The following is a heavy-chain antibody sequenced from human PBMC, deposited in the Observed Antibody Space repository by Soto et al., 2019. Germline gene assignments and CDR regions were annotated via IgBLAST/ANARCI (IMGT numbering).Heavy chain of an antibody. V-gene: IGHV1-18*01. CDR1: GYTFTSYG. J-gene: IGHJ6*02. CDR2: ISAYNGNT. Sequence: QVQLVQSGAEVKKPGASVKVSCKASGYTFTSYGISWVRQAPGQGLEWMGWISAYNGNTNYAQKLQGRVTMTTDTSPSTAYMELRSLRSDDTAVYYCARETDRNYYYYGMDVWGQGTTVTVSS. CDR3: ARETDRNYYYYGMDV.